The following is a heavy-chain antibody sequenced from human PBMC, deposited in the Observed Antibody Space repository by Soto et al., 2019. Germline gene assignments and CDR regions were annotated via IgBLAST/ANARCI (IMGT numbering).Heavy chain of an antibody. CDR3: AKHRCSTSCYSKRVVSDYYYYYMDV. D-gene: IGHD2-2*01. Sequence: GGSLRLSCAASGFTFSSYAMSWVRQAPGKGLEWVSAISGSGGSTYYADSVKGRFTISRDNSKNTLYLQMNSLRAEDTAVYYCAKHRCSTSCYSKRVVSDYYYYYMDVWGKGTTVTVSS. V-gene: IGHV3-23*01. CDR1: GFTFSSYA. CDR2: ISGSGGST. J-gene: IGHJ6*03.